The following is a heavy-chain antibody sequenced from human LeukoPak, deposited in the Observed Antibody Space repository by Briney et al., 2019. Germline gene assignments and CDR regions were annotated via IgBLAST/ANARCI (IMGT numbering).Heavy chain of an antibody. J-gene: IGHJ4*02. CDR3: AIDRYSSGWYTFDY. CDR2: ISSSSSYI. D-gene: IGHD6-19*01. V-gene: IGHV3-21*01. CDR1: GFTLSNFG. Sequence: GSLRLSCAASGFTLSNFGINWVRQAPGKGLEWVSSISSSSSYISYADSVKGRFTISRDNAKNSLDLQMNSLRAEDTAVYYCAIDRYSSGWYTFDYWGQGTLVTVSS.